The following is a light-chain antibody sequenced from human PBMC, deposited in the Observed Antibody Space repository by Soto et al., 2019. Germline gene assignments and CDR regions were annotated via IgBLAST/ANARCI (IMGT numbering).Light chain of an antibody. CDR2: GAS. CDR1: QSVSSN. Sequence: EIVMTQSPATLSVSPGERATLSCRASQSVSSNLAWYQQKPGQAPRLLIYGASTRATGIPARFSGSGSGTEVTLTVSTLPSEDFAVYSRQPYNNLPPYSFGQGTKLEIK. CDR3: QPYNNLPPYS. J-gene: IGKJ2*01. V-gene: IGKV3-15*01.